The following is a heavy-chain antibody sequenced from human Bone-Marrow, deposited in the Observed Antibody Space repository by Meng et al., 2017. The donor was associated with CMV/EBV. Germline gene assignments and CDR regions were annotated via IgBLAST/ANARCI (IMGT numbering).Heavy chain of an antibody. J-gene: IGHJ3*02. Sequence: GGSLRLSCKGSGYSFTTYWIGWVRQMPGKGLEWMGIIYPGDSDTRYSPSFQGQVTISADKSISTAYLHWSSLGASDTAMYYCAQSYRRADIYTFDIWGQGTMVTVSS. CDR3: AQSYRRADIYTFDI. V-gene: IGHV5-51*01. CDR2: IYPGDSDT. D-gene: IGHD5-12*01. CDR1: GYSFTTYW.